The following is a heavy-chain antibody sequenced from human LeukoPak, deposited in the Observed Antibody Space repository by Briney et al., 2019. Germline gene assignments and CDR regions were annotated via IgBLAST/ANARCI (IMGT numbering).Heavy chain of an antibody. J-gene: IGHJ4*02. V-gene: IGHV3-23*01. D-gene: IGHD3-16*01. CDR3: AKNAGAITLPFDS. Sequence: PGGSLRLSCAASGFTVSSNYMSWVRQAPGKGLEWVSSISGTGGRIAYADSVKGRFTISRDTPKSTLYLQMNSLRAEDTAVYYCAKNAGAITLPFDSWGQGTLVTVSS. CDR1: GFTVSSNY. CDR2: ISGTGGRI.